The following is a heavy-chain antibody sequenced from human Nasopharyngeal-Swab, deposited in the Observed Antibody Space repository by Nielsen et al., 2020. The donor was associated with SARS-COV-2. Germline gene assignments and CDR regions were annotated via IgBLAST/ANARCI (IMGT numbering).Heavy chain of an antibody. V-gene: IGHV4-30-4*01. CDR1: GGSISSRDYY. CDR2: ISYSGST. Sequence: SETLSLTCTVSGGSISSRDYYWTWVRQPPGKGLEWIGYISYSGSTYYNPSLRSRVTISADTSDKQFFLKLNSVTAADTAVYYCARVWDSNNYNFYFDPWGQGTLVTVSS. J-gene: IGHJ5*02. D-gene: IGHD3-10*01. CDR3: ARVWDSNNYNFYFDP.